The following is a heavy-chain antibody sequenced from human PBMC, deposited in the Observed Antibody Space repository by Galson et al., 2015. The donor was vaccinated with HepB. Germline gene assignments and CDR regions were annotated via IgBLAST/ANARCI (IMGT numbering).Heavy chain of an antibody. CDR2: INRDGSEK. J-gene: IGHJ4*02. D-gene: IGHD2-15*01. CDR3: ARWGCSGHSCHIDY. CDR1: GFSFSSNW. V-gene: IGHV3-7*03. Sequence: SLRLSCAASGFSFSSNWMSWVRQAPGKGLEWVANINRDGSEKYYVDSVKGRFTVSRDNAKNSLYLQVNSLRAEDTAVYYCARWGCSGHSCHIDYWGQGTLVPVSS.